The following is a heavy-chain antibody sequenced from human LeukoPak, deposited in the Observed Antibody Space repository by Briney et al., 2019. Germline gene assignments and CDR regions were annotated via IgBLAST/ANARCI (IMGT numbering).Heavy chain of an antibody. J-gene: IGHJ4*02. CDR2: IQHDGGRT. CDR1: GFSFSTYT. D-gene: IGHD4-17*01. Sequence: GGSLRLSCAASGFSFSTYTMNWVRQAPGKGLERVAGIQHDGGRTYYADSVKGRFTISRDNAKNSLYLQMNSLRAEDTAVYYCARETSTVTPETGFDYWGQGTLVTVSS. CDR3: ARETSTVTPETGFDY. V-gene: IGHV3-30-3*01.